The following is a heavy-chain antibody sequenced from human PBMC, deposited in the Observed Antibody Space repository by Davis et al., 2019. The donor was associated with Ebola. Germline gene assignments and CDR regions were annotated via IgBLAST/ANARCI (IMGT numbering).Heavy chain of an antibody. Sequence: PSETLSLTCTVSGGSISSSSYYWGWIRQPPGKGLEWIGSIYYSGSTYYNPSLKSRVTISVDTSKNQFSLKLSSVTAADTAVYYCANARTGSHDAFDIWGQGTMVTVSS. J-gene: IGHJ3*02. D-gene: IGHD1-1*01. CDR2: IYYSGST. CDR1: GGSISSSSYY. CDR3: ANARTGSHDAFDI. V-gene: IGHV4-39*01.